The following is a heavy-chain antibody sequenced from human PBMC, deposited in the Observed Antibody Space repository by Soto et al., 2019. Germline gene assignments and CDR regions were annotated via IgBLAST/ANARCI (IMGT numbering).Heavy chain of an antibody. CDR3: ATWGKYYHSSGDFYFDY. CDR2: ISNSII. J-gene: IGHJ4*02. D-gene: IGHD3-22*01. V-gene: IGHV3-48*02. Sequence: EVQLVESGGDWVQPGGSLRLSCAASGLTLSNYGMNWVRQAPGKGLEWISYISNSIIYYADSVKGRFTISRDSAKNTLDLQMNSLRDEDTAVYYCATWGKYYHSSGDFYFDYWGQGTLVTVSS. CDR1: GLTLSNYG.